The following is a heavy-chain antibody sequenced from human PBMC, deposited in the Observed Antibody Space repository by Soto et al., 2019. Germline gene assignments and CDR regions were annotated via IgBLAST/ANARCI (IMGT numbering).Heavy chain of an antibody. CDR2: VIPILGIA. V-gene: IGHV1-69*02. J-gene: IGHJ1*01. Sequence: QVQLVQSGAEVKKPGSSVKVSCKASGGTFSSYTISWVRQAPGQGLEWMGRVIPILGIANYAQKFQGRVTITADKSTSTAYMELSSLRSEDTAVYYCASSDVSSSPFQHWGQGTLVTVSP. CDR3: ASSDVSSSPFQH. D-gene: IGHD6-19*01. CDR1: GGTFSSYT.